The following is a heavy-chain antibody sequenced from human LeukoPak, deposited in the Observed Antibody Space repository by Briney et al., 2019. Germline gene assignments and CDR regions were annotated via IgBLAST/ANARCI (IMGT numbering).Heavy chain of an antibody. CDR3: ARRGIVGATTSGMDV. J-gene: IGHJ6*02. CDR1: GGSISSGGYY. Sequence: SETLSLTCTVSGGSISSGGYYLSWIRHHPGKGLEWIGYIYYSGSTYYNPSLKSRVTISVDTSKNQFSLKLSSVTAADTAVYYCARRGIVGATTSGMDVWGQGTTVTVSS. V-gene: IGHV4-31*03. D-gene: IGHD1-26*01. CDR2: IYYSGST.